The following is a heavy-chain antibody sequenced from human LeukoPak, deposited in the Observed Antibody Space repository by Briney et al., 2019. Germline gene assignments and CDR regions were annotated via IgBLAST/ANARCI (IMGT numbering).Heavy chain of an antibody. CDR3: ARVDCSSTSCYNFGSDY. D-gene: IGHD2-2*01. CDR2: ISAYNGNT. Sequence: ASVKVSCKASGHTFTSYGISWVRQAPGQGLEWMGWISAYNGNTNYAQKLQGRVTMTTDTSTSTAYMELRSLRSDDTAVYYCARVDCSSTSCYNFGSDYWGQGTLVAVSS. J-gene: IGHJ4*02. CDR1: GHTFTSYG. V-gene: IGHV1-18*01.